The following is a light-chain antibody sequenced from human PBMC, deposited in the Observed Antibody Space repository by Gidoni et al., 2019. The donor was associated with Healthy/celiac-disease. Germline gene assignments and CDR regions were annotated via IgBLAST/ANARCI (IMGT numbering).Light chain of an antibody. J-gene: IGLJ3*02. CDR1: VLAKKY. CDR2: KDS. CDR3: YSAADNRKWV. Sequence: SYELTQPSSVSVSPGQTARITCSGDVLAKKYARWFQQKPGQAPVLVIYKDSERPSGIPERFSGSSSGTTVTLTISGAQVEDEADYYCYSAADNRKWVFGGGTKLTVL. V-gene: IGLV3-27*01.